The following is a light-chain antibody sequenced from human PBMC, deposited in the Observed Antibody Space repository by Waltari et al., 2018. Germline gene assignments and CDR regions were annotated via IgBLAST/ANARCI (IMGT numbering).Light chain of an antibody. CDR2: KDT. V-gene: IGLV3-27*01. Sequence: YDLTQPFSVSVSPGQTATITCSGDVLAEKYVRWFQQQPGQAPTLILYKDTERPSGIPELLSGSSSGSTVTLTIRGALLEDEADYHCHAAADNNWFFGGGTKLTVL. CDR1: VLAEKY. CDR3: HAAADNNWF. J-gene: IGLJ2*01.